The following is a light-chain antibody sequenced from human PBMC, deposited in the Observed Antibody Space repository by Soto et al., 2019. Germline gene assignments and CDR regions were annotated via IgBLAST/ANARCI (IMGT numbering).Light chain of an antibody. V-gene: IGKV1-39*01. J-gene: IGKJ4*01. CDR2: DAS. Sequence: DIQMTQSPSLLSASVGDRVTITCRASETISHFLNWYQQKPGKAPKLLIYDASSLQSGVQSRFSGSGSGADFTLTISSLQPEDFAIYYCQQSYRTPLTFGGGTEVDVK. CDR3: QQSYRTPLT. CDR1: ETISHF.